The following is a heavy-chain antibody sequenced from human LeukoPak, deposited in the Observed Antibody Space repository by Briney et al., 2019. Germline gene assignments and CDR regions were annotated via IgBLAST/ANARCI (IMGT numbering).Heavy chain of an antibody. CDR1: GGSFSGYY. CDR2: INHSGST. D-gene: IGHD1-26*01. J-gene: IGHJ4*02. Sequence: PSETLSLTCAVYGGSFSGYYWSWIRQPPGKRLEWIGEINHSGSTNYNPSLKSRVTISVDTSKNQFSLKLSSVTAADTAVYYCARGTPTWGKRPFDYWGQGTLVTVSS. CDR3: ARGTPTWGKRPFDY. V-gene: IGHV4-34*01.